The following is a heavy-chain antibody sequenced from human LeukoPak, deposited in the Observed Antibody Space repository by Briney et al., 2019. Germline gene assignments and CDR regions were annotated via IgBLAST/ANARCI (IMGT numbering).Heavy chain of an antibody. CDR3: TTVTDYYDSSGYYY. Sequence: GGSLRLSCAASGFTFSSYAMHWVRQAPGKGLEWVGRIKSKTDGGTTDYAAPVKGRFTISRDDSKNTLYLQMNSLKSEDTAVYYCTTVTDYYDSSGYYYWGQGTLVTVSS. V-gene: IGHV3-15*01. CDR1: GFTFSSYA. D-gene: IGHD3-22*01. J-gene: IGHJ4*02. CDR2: IKSKTDGGTT.